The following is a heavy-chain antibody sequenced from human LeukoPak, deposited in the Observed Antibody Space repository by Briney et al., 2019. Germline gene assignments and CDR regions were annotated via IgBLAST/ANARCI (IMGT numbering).Heavy chain of an antibody. Sequence: ASVKVSCKASGYTFTGYYMHWVRQAPGQGLEWMGWINPDSGGTNYAQKVQGRVTMTRDTSISTAYMELSRLRSDDTAVYYCARGYCSGGSCYLMDYWGQGTLVTVSS. CDR2: INPDSGGT. CDR3: ARGYCSGGSCYLMDY. J-gene: IGHJ4*02. CDR1: GYTFTGYY. V-gene: IGHV1-2*02. D-gene: IGHD2-15*01.